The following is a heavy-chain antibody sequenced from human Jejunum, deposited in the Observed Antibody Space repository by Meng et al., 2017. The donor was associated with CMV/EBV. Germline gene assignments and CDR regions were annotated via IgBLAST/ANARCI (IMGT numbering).Heavy chain of an antibody. V-gene: IGHV4-61*02. CDR3: ARGRLQSEYFDY. CDR1: GGSMRSGDYF. D-gene: IGHD5-24*01. J-gene: IGHJ4*02. CDR2: IYASGST. Sequence: QWQLPEAGLGLVKPSQTLSLTCPVAGGSMRSGDYFWTWIRQPAGKGLEWIGRIYASGSTSYHPSLESRLTISVDTSKNQFSLKMSSVTAADTAVYYCARGRLQSEYFDYWGQGTLVTVSS.